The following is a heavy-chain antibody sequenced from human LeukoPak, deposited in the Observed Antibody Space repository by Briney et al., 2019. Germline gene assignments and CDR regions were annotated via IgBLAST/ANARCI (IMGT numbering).Heavy chain of an antibody. Sequence: GGSLRLSCAVSGITLSNYGMSWVRQAPGKGLEWVAGISGSGGSTNYADFVKGRFTISRDNRKNTLYLQMNSLRVEDTAVYFCAKRGVVIRVILVGFHKEAYYFDSWGQGALVTVSS. J-gene: IGHJ4*02. CDR1: GITLSNYG. D-gene: IGHD3-22*01. CDR3: AKRGVVIRVILVGFHKEAYYFDS. V-gene: IGHV3-23*01. CDR2: ISGSGGST.